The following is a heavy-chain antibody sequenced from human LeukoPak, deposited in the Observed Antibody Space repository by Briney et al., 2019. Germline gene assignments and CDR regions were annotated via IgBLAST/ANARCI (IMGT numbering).Heavy chain of an antibody. CDR1: GGSISSSSYY. D-gene: IGHD3-10*01. CDR3: ARGSPSPVRGVTNWFDP. V-gene: IGHV4-39*07. CDR2: IYHSGST. J-gene: IGHJ5*02. Sequence: PSETLSLTCTVSGGSISSSSYYWGWIRQPPGKGLEWIGSIYHSGSTYYNPSLKSRVTISVDTSKNQFSLKLSSVTAADTAVYYCARGSPSPVRGVTNWFDPWGQGTLVTVSS.